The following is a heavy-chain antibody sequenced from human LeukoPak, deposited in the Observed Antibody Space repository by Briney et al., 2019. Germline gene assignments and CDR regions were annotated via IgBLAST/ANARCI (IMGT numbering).Heavy chain of an antibody. J-gene: IGHJ4*02. CDR2: IRSTANGYAT. CDR3: TGNCYGSGSYADFDY. Sequence: GGSLRLSCAASGFTFSGSALHWVRQASGKGLEWVGRIRSTANGYATAYAASVKGRFTISRDDSKNTAYLQMDSLKTEDTAVYYCTGNCYGSGSYADFDYWGQGTLVTVSS. V-gene: IGHV3-73*01. CDR1: GFTFSGSA. D-gene: IGHD3-10*01.